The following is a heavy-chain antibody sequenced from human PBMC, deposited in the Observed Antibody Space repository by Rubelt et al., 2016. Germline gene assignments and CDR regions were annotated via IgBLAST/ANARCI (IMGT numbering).Heavy chain of an antibody. Sequence: QVQLVQSGAEVKKSGASVKVSCKASGYTLTELSMHWVRQAPGKGLEWMGGFDPEDGETIYARKYQGRVTMTEDTSTDTAYMELSSLRSEDTAVYYCATFGGSYYSLWGFDYWGQGTLVTVSS. J-gene: IGHJ4*02. CDR1: GYTLTELS. V-gene: IGHV1-24*01. CDR2: FDPEDGET. CDR3: ATFGGSYYSLWGFDY. D-gene: IGHD1-26*01.